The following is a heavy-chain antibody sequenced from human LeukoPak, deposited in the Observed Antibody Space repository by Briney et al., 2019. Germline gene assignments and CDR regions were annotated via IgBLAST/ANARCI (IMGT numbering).Heavy chain of an antibody. V-gene: IGHV1-2*02. CDR1: GYTFTGYY. Sequence: GASVKVSCKASGYTFTGYYMHWVRQAPGQGLEWMGWINPNSGGTNYAQKFQGRVTMTRDTSISTAYMELGRLRSDDTAVYYCAAKPEYYDILTGYYDDYWGQGTLVTVSS. CDR2: INPNSGGT. J-gene: IGHJ4*02. CDR3: AAKPEYYDILTGYYDDY. D-gene: IGHD3-9*01.